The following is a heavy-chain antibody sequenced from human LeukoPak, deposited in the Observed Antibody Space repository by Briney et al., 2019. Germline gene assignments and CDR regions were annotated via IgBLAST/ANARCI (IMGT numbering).Heavy chain of an antibody. CDR1: GGSISSGDYY. CDR2: IYYSGST. Sequence: SQTLSLTCTVSGGSISSGDYYWSWIRQPPGEGLEWIGYIYYSGSTYYNPSLKSRVTISVDTSKNQFSLKLSSVTAADTAVYYCARGLAYYDSSGYYYFGYWGQGTLVTVSS. CDR3: ARGLAYYDSSGYYYFGY. V-gene: IGHV4-30-4*01. J-gene: IGHJ4*02. D-gene: IGHD3-22*01.